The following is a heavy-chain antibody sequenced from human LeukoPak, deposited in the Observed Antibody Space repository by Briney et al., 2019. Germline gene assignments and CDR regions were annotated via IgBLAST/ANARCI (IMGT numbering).Heavy chain of an antibody. CDR2: ISSNGGST. Sequence: GGSLRLSCAASGFTFSSYAMHWVRQAPGKGLEYVSAISSNGGSTYYANSVKGRFTISRDNSKNTLYLQMGSLRAEDMAVYYCARGPPRSYYYGSGGYYPYWGQGTLVTVSS. J-gene: IGHJ4*02. D-gene: IGHD3-10*01. CDR1: GFTFSSYA. V-gene: IGHV3-64*01. CDR3: ARGPPRSYYYGSGGYYPY.